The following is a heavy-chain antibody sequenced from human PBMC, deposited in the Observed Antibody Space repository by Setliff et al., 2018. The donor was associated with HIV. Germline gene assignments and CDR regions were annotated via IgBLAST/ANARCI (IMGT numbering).Heavy chain of an antibody. V-gene: IGHV3-23*01. CDR3: AKDGINGGAYPPYYFDS. D-gene: IGHD2-8*01. Sequence: GESLKISCEASGFAFRNYAMSWVRQAPGKGLEWISVISGSGDDSFYADSVRGRFTVSRDNSKNTLYLQMNRLRVDDTAIYYCAKDGINGGAYPPYYFDSWGQGTLVTVSS. J-gene: IGHJ4*02. CDR2: ISGSGDDS. CDR1: GFAFRNYA.